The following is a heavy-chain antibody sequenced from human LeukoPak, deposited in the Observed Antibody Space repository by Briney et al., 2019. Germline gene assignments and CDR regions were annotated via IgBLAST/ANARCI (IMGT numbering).Heavy chain of an antibody. CDR2: INPNSGGT. Sequence: ASVKVSCKAPGYTFSGYYLHWVRQAPGQGLEWMGLINPNSGGTNYAQKFQGRVTVTRDTSISTAYMELSRLTSDDTAVYCCARANTELPDMPWRNWFDPWGQGTLVTVSS. D-gene: IGHD1-7*01. J-gene: IGHJ5*02. CDR3: ARANTELPDMPWRNWFDP. CDR1: GYTFSGYY. V-gene: IGHV1-2*02.